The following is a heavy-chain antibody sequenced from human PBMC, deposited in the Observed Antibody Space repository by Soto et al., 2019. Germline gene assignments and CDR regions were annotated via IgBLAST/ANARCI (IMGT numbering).Heavy chain of an antibody. CDR3: AGAGYVTVTGSYKKQRYFDY. V-gene: IGHV4-59*01. Sequence: SETLSLTCTVSGDSLTTYYWNWIRPPPGKGLEWIGFIYYSGSTSYNPSLKSRVTISLDTTESQVPLKLNSVTATDTAVYYCAGAGYVTVTGSYKKQRYFDYWGCGTLVTVS. D-gene: IGHD3-9*01. J-gene: IGHJ4*01. CDR1: GDSLTTYY. CDR2: IYYSGST.